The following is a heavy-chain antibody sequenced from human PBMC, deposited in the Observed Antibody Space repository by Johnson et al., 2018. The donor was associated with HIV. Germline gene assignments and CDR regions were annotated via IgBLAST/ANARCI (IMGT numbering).Heavy chain of an antibody. V-gene: IGHV3-30*04. CDR3: ARASSIAARGADAFDI. CDR1: GFTFSSYA. Sequence: QVQLVESGGGVVQPGRSLRLSCAASGFTFSSYAMHWVRQAPGKGLEWVAVISYDGSNKYYADSVKGRFTISRDNSKNTLYLQMNSLRAEDTAVYYCARASSIAARGADAFDIWGQWTMVTVSS. D-gene: IGHD6-6*01. CDR2: ISYDGSNK. J-gene: IGHJ3*02.